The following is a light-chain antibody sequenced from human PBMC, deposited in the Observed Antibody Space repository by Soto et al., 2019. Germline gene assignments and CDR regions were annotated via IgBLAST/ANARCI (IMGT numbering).Light chain of an antibody. CDR1: SSDVGGYDY. Sequence: QSPLTQPPSVSGSPGQSISISCTGTSSDVGGYDYVSWYQQHPDRAPKLMIYEVSNRPSGFSNRFSGSKSGNTASLSISGLQAEDEADYYCSSYTSSSTLVFGTGTKVTVL. J-gene: IGLJ1*01. CDR2: EVS. V-gene: IGLV2-14*01. CDR3: SSYTSSSTLV.